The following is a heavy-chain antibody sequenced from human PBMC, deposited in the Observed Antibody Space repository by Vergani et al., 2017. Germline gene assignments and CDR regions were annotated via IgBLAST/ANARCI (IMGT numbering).Heavy chain of an antibody. CDR1: GASIRSSNYY. V-gene: IGHV4-39*01. Sequence: QLQLQESGPGLVKPSATLSLTCSVSGASIRSSNYYWGWIRQPPGKGLEWIASIYYSGSTYYNPSLKSRVTISVDTSKNQFSLKLSSVTAADTAVYFCARFRGPDIVGTAFDHWAQGTLVTVSS. J-gene: IGHJ4*02. D-gene: IGHD5-12*01. CDR2: IYYSGST. CDR3: ARFRGPDIVGTAFDH.